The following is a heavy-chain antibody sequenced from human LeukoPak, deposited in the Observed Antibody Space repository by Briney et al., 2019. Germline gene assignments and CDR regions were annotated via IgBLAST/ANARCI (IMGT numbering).Heavy chain of an antibody. Sequence: GGSLRLSCSASGFTFTSYAMHWVRQAPGKGLEYVSAISSNGGSTYYADSVKGRFNISRDNAKNSLYLQMNSLRAEDTAVYYCARDPPFIIGTTFFDYWGQGTLVTVSS. CDR3: ARDPPFIIGTTFFDY. J-gene: IGHJ4*02. V-gene: IGHV3-64*04. CDR2: ISSNGGST. D-gene: IGHD1-20*01. CDR1: GFTFTSYA.